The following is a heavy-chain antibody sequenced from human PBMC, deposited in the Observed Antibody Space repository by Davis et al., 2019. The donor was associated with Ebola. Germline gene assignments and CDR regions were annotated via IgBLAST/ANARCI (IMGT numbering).Heavy chain of an antibody. J-gene: IGHJ6*02. CDR3: AREIIVVVVAAPQRYYYYGMDV. CDR2: IKQDGSEK. CDR1: GFTFSSYW. D-gene: IGHD2-15*01. V-gene: IGHV3-7*03. Sequence: GGSLRLSCAASGFTFSSYWMSWVRQAPGKGLEWVANIKQDGSEKYYVDSVKGRFTISRDNAKNSLYLQMSSLRSEDTAVYYCAREIIVVVVAAPQRYYYYGMDVWGQGTMVTVSS.